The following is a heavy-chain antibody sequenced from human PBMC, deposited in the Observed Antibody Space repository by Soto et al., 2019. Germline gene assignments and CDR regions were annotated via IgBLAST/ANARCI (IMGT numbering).Heavy chain of an antibody. V-gene: IGHV3-23*01. CDR1: GFTFSTYA. J-gene: IGHJ5*02. CDR2: ISGSGGST. D-gene: IGHD1-1*01. CDR3: AKDRPVNWDGQSSGDNWFDL. Sequence: PGGSLRLSCAASGFTFSTYAMTWVRQAPGKGLEWVSTISGSGGSTYYADSVKGRFTISRDNSKNTLYLQMNSLKAEDTAVFYCAKDRPVNWDGQSSGDNWFDLWGQGTRVTVSS.